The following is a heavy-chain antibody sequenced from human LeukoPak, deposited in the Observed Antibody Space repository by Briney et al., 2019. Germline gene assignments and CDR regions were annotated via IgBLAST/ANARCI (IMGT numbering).Heavy chain of an antibody. D-gene: IGHD2-15*01. Sequence: SETLSLTCTVSGGSISSYYWSWIRQPPGKGLEWIGYIYYSGSTNYNPSLKSRVTISVDTSKNQFSLKLSSVTAADTAVYYCARSVHYSPLGGFDPWGQGTLVTVSS. CDR2: IYYSGST. J-gene: IGHJ5*02. V-gene: IGHV4-59*01. CDR1: GGSISSYY. CDR3: ARSVHYSPLGGFDP.